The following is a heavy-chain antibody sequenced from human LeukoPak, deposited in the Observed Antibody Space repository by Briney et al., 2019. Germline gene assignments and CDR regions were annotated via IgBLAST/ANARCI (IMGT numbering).Heavy chain of an antibody. CDR2: ISAYNGNT. D-gene: IGHD2-2*01. Sequence: ASVKVSCKASGYTFTSYGISWVRQAPGQGLEWMGWISAYNGNTNYAQKLQGRVTMTTDTSTSTAYMELSSLRSEDTAVYYCASAPRGYCSSTSCLNTHLDYWGQGTLVTVSS. CDR3: ASAPRGYCSSTSCLNTHLDY. J-gene: IGHJ4*02. CDR1: GYTFTSYG. V-gene: IGHV1-18*01.